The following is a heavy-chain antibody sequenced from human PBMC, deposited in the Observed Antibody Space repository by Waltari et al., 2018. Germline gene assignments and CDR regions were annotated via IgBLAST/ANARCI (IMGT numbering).Heavy chain of an antibody. J-gene: IGHJ2*01. D-gene: IGHD2-2*01. CDR1: GGSITSLY. CDR2: TFFTGST. Sequence: QVQLQESGPGLVKSSEPLSPTCTVSGGSITSLYWSWIRQPPGKGLEWIGYTFFTGSTKYNPALQGRVTMSVDTSKNQFSLNLSSVTAADTAVYYCARRNQLGNWYFDLWGRGALVTVSS. V-gene: IGHV4-59*08. CDR3: ARRNQLGNWYFDL.